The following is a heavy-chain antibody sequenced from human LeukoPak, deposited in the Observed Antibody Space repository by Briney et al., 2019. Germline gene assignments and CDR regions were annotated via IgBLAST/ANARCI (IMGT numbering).Heavy chain of an antibody. V-gene: IGHV4-34*01. CDR1: GGSFSGYY. Sequence: SETLSLTCAVYGGSFSGYYWSWIRQPPGKGLEWIGEINHSGSTNYNPSLKSRVTISVDTSKNQFSLKLSSVTAADTAVYYCARQPDPPYCSSTSCSMGIFDYWGQGTLVTVSS. D-gene: IGHD2-2*01. J-gene: IGHJ4*02. CDR3: ARQPDPPYCSSTSCSMGIFDY. CDR2: INHSGST.